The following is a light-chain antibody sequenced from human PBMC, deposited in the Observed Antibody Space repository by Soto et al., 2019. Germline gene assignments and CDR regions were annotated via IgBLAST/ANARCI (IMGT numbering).Light chain of an antibody. CDR3: QQFGDSPPKYT. J-gene: IGKJ2*01. Sequence: ETVLTQSPGTLSLSPGERATLSCRASQSVSSDHLAWYQQKPGQAPRLLIYGASSRATGIPDRFGGSGSWTDFTLTISRLEPEDFAVYYCQQFGDSPPKYTFGQGTRLEIK. CDR2: GAS. V-gene: IGKV3-20*01. CDR1: QSVSSDH.